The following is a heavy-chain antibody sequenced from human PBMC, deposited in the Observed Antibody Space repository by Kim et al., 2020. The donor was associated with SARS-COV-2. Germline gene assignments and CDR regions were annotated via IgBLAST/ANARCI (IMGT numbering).Heavy chain of an antibody. Sequence: SETLSLTCTVSGGSISSYYWSWIRQPPGKGLEWIGYIYYSGSTNYNPSLKSRVTISVDTSKNQFSLKLSSVTAADTAVYYCARDLPDCSGGSCYSDYYGMDVWGQGTTVTVSS. D-gene: IGHD2-15*01. V-gene: IGHV4-59*13. J-gene: IGHJ6*02. CDR1: GGSISSYY. CDR3: ARDLPDCSGGSCYSDYYGMDV. CDR2: IYYSGST.